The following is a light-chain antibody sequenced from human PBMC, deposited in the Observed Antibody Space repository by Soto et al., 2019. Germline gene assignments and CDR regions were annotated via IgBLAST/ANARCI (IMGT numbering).Light chain of an antibody. V-gene: IGLV7-46*01. CDR2: DTS. Sequence: QTVVTQEPSLSVSPGGTVTLTCGSSTGAVTSGHYPYWFQQKPSQAPRTLIYDTSNKQSWTPVRFSGSLLGGKAALTLSGAQPEDEAEYYCLLPYSDAWVFGGGTKLTVL. CDR1: TGAVTSGHY. J-gene: IGLJ3*02. CDR3: LLPYSDAWV.